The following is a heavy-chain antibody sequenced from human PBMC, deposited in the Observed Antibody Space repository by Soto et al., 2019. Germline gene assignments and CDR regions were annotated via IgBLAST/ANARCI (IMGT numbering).Heavy chain of an antibody. CDR1: GGSINSGDYS. CDR3: ARVLADESTIFGVVTNNWFDP. Sequence: SETLSLTCVVSGGSINSGDYSWSWIRQPPGKGLEWIGYIYHSGSTYYNPSLKSRVTISVDRSKNQLSLKLSSVTAADTAVYYCARVLADESTIFGVVTNNWFDPWGQGTLVTVSS. CDR2: IYHSGST. J-gene: IGHJ5*02. D-gene: IGHD3-3*01. V-gene: IGHV4-30-2*01.